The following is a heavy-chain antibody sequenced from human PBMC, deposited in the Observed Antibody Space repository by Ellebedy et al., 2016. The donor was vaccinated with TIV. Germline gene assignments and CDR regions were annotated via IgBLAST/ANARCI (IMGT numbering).Heavy chain of an antibody. CDR2: ISSSSSTI. CDR1: GFTFSSYS. CDR3: AREGGEPPTIYYMDV. V-gene: IGHV3-48*04. Sequence: GESLKISXAASGFTFSSYSMNWVRQAPGKGLEWVSYISSSSSTIYYADSVKGRFTISRDNAKNSLYLQMNSLRAEDTAVYYCAREGGEPPTIYYMDVWGKGTTVTVSS. D-gene: IGHD1-26*01. J-gene: IGHJ6*03.